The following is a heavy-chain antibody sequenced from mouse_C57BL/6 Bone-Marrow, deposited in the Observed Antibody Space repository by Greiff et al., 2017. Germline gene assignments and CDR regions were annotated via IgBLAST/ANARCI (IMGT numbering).Heavy chain of an antibody. Sequence: QVQLQQPGAELVKPGASVKMSCKASGYTFTSYWITWVKQRPGQGLEWIGDIYPGSGSTNYNEKFKSKATLTVDTSSSTAYMQLSSLTSEDSAVYYCAREGDGYYGYYFDYGGQGTTLTVTS. J-gene: IGHJ2*01. CDR1: GYTFTSYW. CDR2: IYPGSGST. V-gene: IGHV1-55*01. CDR3: AREGDGYYGYYFDY. D-gene: IGHD2-3*01.